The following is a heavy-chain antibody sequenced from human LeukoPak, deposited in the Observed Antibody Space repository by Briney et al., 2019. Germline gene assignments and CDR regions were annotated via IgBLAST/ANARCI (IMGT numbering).Heavy chain of an antibody. D-gene: IGHD2-2*01. CDR2: INIDGSSI. V-gene: IGHV3-74*01. J-gene: IGHJ4*02. CDR1: GFTLNKYW. CDR3: TRIPADQTFFDF. Sequence: QPGRSLRLSCAASGFTLNKYWMHWVRQAPGKGLVWVSRINIDGSSISYADSVRGRFTISRDNAKNTLYLQMNNLRAEDTAVYYCTRIPADQTFFDFWGQGTLVTVSS.